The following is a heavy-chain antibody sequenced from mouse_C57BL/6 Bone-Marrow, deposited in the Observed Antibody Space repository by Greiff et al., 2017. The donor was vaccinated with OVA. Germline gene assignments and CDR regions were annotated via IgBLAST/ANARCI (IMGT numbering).Heavy chain of an antibody. Sequence: QVQLKESGAELARPGASVKLSCKASGYTFTSYGISWVKQRTGQGLEWIGEIYPRSGNTYYNEKFKGKATLTADKSSSTAYMELRSLTSEDSAVYFCARDYDSSYYWYFEDWGTGTTVTVSS. CDR3: ARDYDSSYYWYFED. CDR1: GYTFTSYG. V-gene: IGHV1-81*01. J-gene: IGHJ1*03. D-gene: IGHD1-1*01. CDR2: IYPRSGNT.